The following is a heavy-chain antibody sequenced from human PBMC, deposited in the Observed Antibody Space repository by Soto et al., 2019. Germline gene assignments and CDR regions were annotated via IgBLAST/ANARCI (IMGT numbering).Heavy chain of an antibody. V-gene: IGHV4-59*12. CDR2: IYYSGST. D-gene: IGHD6-19*01. Sequence: PSETLSLACTACGGCMCSYVWTWIRQHTGKGLEWIGYIYYSGSTNYNPSLRSRVTMSIDTSQEQFSLKLSSVTATDTAVYYCAGEVNLPVAVTGLDSWGRGTLVTGSS. J-gene: IGHJ5*01. CDR1: GGCMCSYV. CDR3: AGEVNLPVAVTGLDS.